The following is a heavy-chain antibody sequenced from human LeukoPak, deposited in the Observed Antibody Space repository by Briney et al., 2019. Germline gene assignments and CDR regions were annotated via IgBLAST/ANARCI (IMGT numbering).Heavy chain of an antibody. CDR3: AGTTDYSSFLAY. D-gene: IGHD4-11*01. V-gene: IGHV6-1*01. Sequence: SQTLSLTCAISGDSVSSNSGVWNWIRQSPSRGLEWLGRTYYRSKWHNEYAESVKSRISFNPDTSKNQFSLQLNSVTPEDTAEYYCAGTTDYSSFLAYWGQGTLVTVSS. CDR1: GDSVSSNSGV. J-gene: IGHJ4*02. CDR2: TYYRSKWHN.